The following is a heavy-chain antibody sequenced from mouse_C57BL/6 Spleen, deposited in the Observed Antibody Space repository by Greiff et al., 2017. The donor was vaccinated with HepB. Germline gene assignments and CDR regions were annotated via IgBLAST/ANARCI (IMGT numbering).Heavy chain of an antibody. D-gene: IGHD3-3*01. CDR2: IDPETGGT. V-gene: IGHV1-15*01. J-gene: IGHJ2*01. CDR3: TSTSRDGFDS. CDR1: GYTFTDYE. Sequence: VQLQQSGAELVRPGASVTLSCKASGYTFTDYEMHWVKQTPVHGLEWIGAIDPETGGTAYNQKFKGKAILTADKPSSTAYMELRSLTSEDSAVYYCTSTSRDGFDSWGQGTTLTVSS.